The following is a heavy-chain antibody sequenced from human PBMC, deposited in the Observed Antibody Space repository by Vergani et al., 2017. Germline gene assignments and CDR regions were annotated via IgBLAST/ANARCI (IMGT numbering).Heavy chain of an antibody. CDR2: IYSSGST. CDR3: ARDRDYYGSGSFDY. V-gene: IGHV4-59*01. CDR1: GGSISSYY. J-gene: IGHJ4*02. Sequence: QVQLQESGPGLVKPSETLSLTCTVSGGSISSYYWTWIRQPPGKGLEWIGYIYSSGSTNYNPSLKSRVTISVDTSQNQFSLKLSSVTAADTAVYYCARDRDYYGSGSFDYWGQGTLVTVSS. D-gene: IGHD3-10*01.